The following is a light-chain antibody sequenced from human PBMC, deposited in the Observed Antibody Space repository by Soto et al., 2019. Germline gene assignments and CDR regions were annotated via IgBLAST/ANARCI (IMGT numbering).Light chain of an antibody. J-gene: IGKJ1*01. CDR2: SAS. Sequence: IQMTQSPSSLSASVGDRVIINCRASQGIGNSLAWYQQKAGRVPKLLMHSASTLLSGVPSRFSGSGSGTDFTLTISSLQPEDVATYYCQKYDSAPWTFGQGTKVEIK. V-gene: IGKV1-27*01. CDR3: QKYDSAPWT. CDR1: QGIGNS.